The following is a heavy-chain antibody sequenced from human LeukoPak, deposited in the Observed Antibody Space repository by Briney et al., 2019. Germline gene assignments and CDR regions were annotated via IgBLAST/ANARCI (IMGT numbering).Heavy chain of an antibody. V-gene: IGHV3-64D*06. CDR2: ISSNGGST. J-gene: IGHJ4*02. CDR3: VKEGRPIVVDHYFDY. CDR1: GFTFSSYA. D-gene: IGHD1-26*01. Sequence: GGSLRLSCSASGFTFSSYAMHWVRQAPGKGLEYVSAISSNGGSTYNADSVKGRFTISRDNSKNTLYLQMSSLRAEDTAVYYCVKEGRPIVVDHYFDYWGRGTLVTVSS.